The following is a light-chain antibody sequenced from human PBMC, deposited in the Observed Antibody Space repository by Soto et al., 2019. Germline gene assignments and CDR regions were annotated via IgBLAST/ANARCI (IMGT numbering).Light chain of an antibody. V-gene: IGLV1-47*01. Sequence: QSALTQPPSASGTPGQRVTISCSGSNSNIGSKYVYWYQQLPGTAPKLLMYRNNQRASGVPDRFSGSKSGTSASLAISGLRSEDEADYFCAAWDVSLSGPAFGGGTKVTVL. CDR1: NSNIGSKY. CDR2: RNN. CDR3: AAWDVSLSGPA. J-gene: IGLJ2*01.